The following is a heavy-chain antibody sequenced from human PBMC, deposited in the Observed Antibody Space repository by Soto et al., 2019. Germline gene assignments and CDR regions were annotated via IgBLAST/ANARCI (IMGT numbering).Heavy chain of an antibody. D-gene: IGHD2-21*02. J-gene: IGHJ4*02. CDR1: GFTFSHYT. CDR3: TTRMTAHFDY. V-gene: IGHV3-23*01. Sequence: GGSLRLSCVASGFTFSHYTLNWVRRAPGKGLEWVSTISDRPTGHTHYAESARGRFTISRDDSRDTVFLQMDSLRAEDTAVYYCTTRMTAHFDYWGQGVLVTVSS. CDR2: ISDRPTGHT.